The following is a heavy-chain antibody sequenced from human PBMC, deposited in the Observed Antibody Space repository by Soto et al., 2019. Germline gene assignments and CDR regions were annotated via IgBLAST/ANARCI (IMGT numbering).Heavy chain of an antibody. CDR2: IYYSGST. Sequence: QVQLQESGPGLGKPSQTLSLTCTVSGGSISSGGYYWSWIRQHPGKGLEWIGYIYYSGSTYYNPSLKSRVTISVDTSKNQFSLKLSSVTAADTAVYYCARGGLLWFGELLAQPYYFDYLGQGTLVTVSS. J-gene: IGHJ4*02. CDR3: ARGGLLWFGELLAQPYYFDY. D-gene: IGHD3-10*01. CDR1: GGSISSGGYY. V-gene: IGHV4-31*03.